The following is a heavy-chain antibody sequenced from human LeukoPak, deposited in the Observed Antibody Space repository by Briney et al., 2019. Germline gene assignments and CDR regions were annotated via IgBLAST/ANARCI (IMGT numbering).Heavy chain of an antibody. V-gene: IGHV3-21*01. CDR3: AISSQLLPPYFDY. CDR1: GFTFSSYS. D-gene: IGHD1-26*01. CDR2: ISSSSSYI. Sequence: PGGSLRLSCAASGFTFSSYSMNWVRQAPGKGLEWVSSISSSSSYIYYADSVKGRFTISRDNVKNSLYLQMNSLRAEDTAVYYCAISSQLLPPYFDYWGQGTLVTVSS. J-gene: IGHJ4*02.